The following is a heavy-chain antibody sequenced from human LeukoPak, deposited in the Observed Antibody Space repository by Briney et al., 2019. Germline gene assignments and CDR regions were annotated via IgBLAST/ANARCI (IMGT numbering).Heavy chain of an antibody. D-gene: IGHD3-10*01. CDR2: ISFNSETT. V-gene: IGHV3-48*01. CDR1: GFTFSSFS. CDR3: AKRMIRGVNHDAFDL. J-gene: IGHJ3*01. Sequence: PGGSLRLSCAASGFTFSSFSLTWVRQAPGKGLEWLSYISFNSETTSYADSVKGLFTISRDNSKNTLYLQMNSLRAEDTAVYYCAKRMIRGVNHDAFDLWGQGTMVTVSS.